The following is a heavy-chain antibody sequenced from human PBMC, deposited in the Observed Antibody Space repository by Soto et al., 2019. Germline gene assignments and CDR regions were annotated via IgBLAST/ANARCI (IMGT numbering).Heavy chain of an antibody. CDR3: AKDPSYYYDSSGSFDY. CDR1: GFTFDDYA. D-gene: IGHD3-22*01. CDR2: ISWNSGSI. Sequence: GGSLRLSCAASGFTFDDYAMHWVRQAPGKGLEWVSGISWNSGSIGYADSVKGRFTISRDNAKNSLYLQMNSLRAEDTALYYCAKDPSYYYDSSGSFDYWGQGTLVTSPQ. V-gene: IGHV3-9*01. J-gene: IGHJ4*02.